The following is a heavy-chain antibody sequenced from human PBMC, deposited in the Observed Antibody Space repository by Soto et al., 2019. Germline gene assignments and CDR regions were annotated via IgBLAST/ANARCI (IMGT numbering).Heavy chain of an antibody. CDR2: INAGNGNT. J-gene: IGHJ5*02. CDR1: GETFTSYA. CDR3: ARDFSFLAGWFDP. V-gene: IGHV1-3*01. D-gene: IGHD6-19*01. Sequence: SVEVCCKACGETFTSYAMHWLRQAPGQRLEWMGWINAGNGNTKYSQKFQGRVTITRDTSASTAYMELSSLRSEDTAVYYCARDFSFLAGWFDPWGQGTLVTVSS.